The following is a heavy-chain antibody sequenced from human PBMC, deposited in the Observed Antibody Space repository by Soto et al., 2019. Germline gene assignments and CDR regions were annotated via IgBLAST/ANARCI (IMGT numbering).Heavy chain of an antibody. CDR3: AKPSMVRGVVEFYFDY. V-gene: IGHV3-30-3*02. Sequence: QVQLVESGGGVVQPGRSLRLSCAASGFTFSSYAMHWVRQAPGKGLEWVAVISYDPSNKYYADSVKGRFTISRDNSKNELYLQMNCLRAEDTAVYYCAKPSMVRGVVEFYFDYWGQGTLVTVSS. CDR1: GFTFSSYA. J-gene: IGHJ4*02. D-gene: IGHD3-10*01. CDR2: ISYDPSNK.